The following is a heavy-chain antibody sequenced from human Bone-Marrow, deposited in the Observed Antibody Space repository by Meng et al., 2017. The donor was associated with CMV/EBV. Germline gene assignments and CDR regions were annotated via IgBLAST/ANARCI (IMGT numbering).Heavy chain of an antibody. D-gene: IGHD6-19*01. CDR3: ARDALSSGGDY. V-gene: IGHV3-21*01. J-gene: IGHJ4*02. Sequence: GESLKISCAASGFTFRKYTMNWVRRAPGKGLEWVSSISSNGGTIQYSDSVKGRFTISRDNARNSVYLLMSSLRAEDTAFYYCARDALSSGGDYWGQGALVTVSS. CDR1: GFTFRKYT. CDR2: ISSNGGTI.